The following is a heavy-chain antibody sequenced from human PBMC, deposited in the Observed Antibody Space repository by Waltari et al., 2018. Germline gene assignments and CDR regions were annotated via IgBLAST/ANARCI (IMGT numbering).Heavy chain of an antibody. J-gene: IGHJ5*02. Sequence: QVQLQESGPGLVKPSETLSLTCPVSGGSISSYYWSWIRQPPGKGLEWIGDIFYSGSTNYNPSLKSRVTISVDTSKNQFSLKLSSVTAADTAVYYCARDRSGYPTTLFDPWGQGTLVTVSS. CDR3: ARDRSGYPTTLFDP. CDR1: GGSISSYY. D-gene: IGHD3-3*01. V-gene: IGHV4-59*01. CDR2: IFYSGST.